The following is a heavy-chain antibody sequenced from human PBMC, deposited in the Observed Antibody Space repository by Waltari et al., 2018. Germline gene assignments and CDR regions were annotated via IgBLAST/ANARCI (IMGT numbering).Heavy chain of an antibody. CDR3: AREFSRICFHALDG. Sequence: QVQVVESGGGVVQPGGSLRLSCAASGFTLGTYGMHWVRQAPGKGLEWVAVIQYDGSIKNYADSVKGRFTISRENSKHTLYLEMNSLRAEDTAVYYCAREFSRICFHALDGWGQGTAVTVSS. V-gene: IGHV3-33*05. CDR1: GFTLGTYG. CDR2: IQYDGSIK. J-gene: IGHJ6*02. D-gene: IGHD3-3*02.